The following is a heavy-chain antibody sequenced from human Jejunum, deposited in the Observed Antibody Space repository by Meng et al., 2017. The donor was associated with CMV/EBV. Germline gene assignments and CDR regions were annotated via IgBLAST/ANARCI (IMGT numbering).Heavy chain of an antibody. CDR3: ARDSPLDGYSLLDY. D-gene: IGHD5-24*01. CDR2: IDPNTGNP. J-gene: IGHJ4*02. CDR1: GYTFTSYA. V-gene: IGHV7-4-1*02. Sequence: VQLVQSGSELKRPGASGKVSCRPSGYTFTSYAINWVRQAPGQGPDWMGWIDPNTGNPTYDQGFTGRFVFSLDTSVSTAYLQINSLRADDTAVYYCARDSPLDGYSLLDYWGQGTLVTVSS.